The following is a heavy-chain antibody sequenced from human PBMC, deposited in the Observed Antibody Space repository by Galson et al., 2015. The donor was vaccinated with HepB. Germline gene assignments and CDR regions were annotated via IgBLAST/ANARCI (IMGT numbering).Heavy chain of an antibody. CDR3: ARDGPHYDSSGPYYYYYGMDV. V-gene: IGHV3-48*02. Sequence: SLRLSCAASGFTFSSYSMNWVRQAPGKGLEWVSYISSSSSTIYYADSVKGRFTISRDNAKNSLYLQMNSLRDEDTAVYYCARDGPHYDSSGPYYYYYGMDVWGQGTTVTVSS. J-gene: IGHJ6*02. CDR2: ISSSSSTI. D-gene: IGHD3-22*01. CDR1: GFTFSSYS.